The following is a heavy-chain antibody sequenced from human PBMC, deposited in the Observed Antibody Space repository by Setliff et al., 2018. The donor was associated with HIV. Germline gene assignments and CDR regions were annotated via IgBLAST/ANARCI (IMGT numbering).Heavy chain of an antibody. CDR1: GFTFSSAW. D-gene: IGHD2-21*02. Sequence: GSLRLSCAASGFTFSSAWMGWVRQAPAKGLEWVANISPDGSATYYVDSVKGRFTISRDNAKNSLYLQLNSLRVEDTAVYYCMRWGLPYAIDCWGQGMLVTVSS. CDR3: MRWGLPYAIDC. CDR2: ISPDGSAT. J-gene: IGHJ4*02. V-gene: IGHV3-7*01.